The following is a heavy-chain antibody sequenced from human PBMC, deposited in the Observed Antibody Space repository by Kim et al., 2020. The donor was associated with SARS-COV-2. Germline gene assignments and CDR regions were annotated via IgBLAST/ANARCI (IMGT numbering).Heavy chain of an antibody. Sequence: SETLSLTCTVSGGSISTYYWSWIRQPPGKGREWIGYIYYSGSTNYNPSLKSRVTISVDTSKNQVSLKLSSVTAADTAVYYCSRLRFFGWLDPCPQFDPWG. CDR1: GGSISTYY. CDR3: SRLRFFGWLDPCPQFDP. D-gene: IGHD3-3*01. CDR2: IYYSGST. J-gene: IGHJ5*02. V-gene: IGHV4-59*08.